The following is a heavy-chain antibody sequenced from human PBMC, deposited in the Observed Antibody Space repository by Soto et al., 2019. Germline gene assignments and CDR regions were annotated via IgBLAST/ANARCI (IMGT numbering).Heavy chain of an antibody. CDR2: IIPIFGTA. Sequence: SVKVSCKASGGTFSSYAISWVRQAPGQGLEWMGGIIPIFGTANYAQKFQGRVTITADESTSTAYMELSSLRSEDTAVYYCARGDYDILTGTMNSYYYFDYWGQGTLVTSPQ. V-gene: IGHV1-69*13. CDR1: GGTFSSYA. D-gene: IGHD3-9*01. CDR3: ARGDYDILTGTMNSYYYFDY. J-gene: IGHJ4*02.